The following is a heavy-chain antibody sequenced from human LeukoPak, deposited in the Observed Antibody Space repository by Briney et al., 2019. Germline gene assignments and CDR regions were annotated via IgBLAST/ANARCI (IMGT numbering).Heavy chain of an antibody. CDR3: ARVSPNCGGDCFDY. Sequence: KASQTLSLTCAVSGGSISSGGYSWSWIRQPPGKGLEWIGYIYHSGSTYYNPSLKSRVTISVDRSKNQCSLKLSSVTAADTAVYYCARVSPNCGGDCFDYWGQGTLVTVSS. J-gene: IGHJ4*02. CDR2: IYHSGST. V-gene: IGHV4-30-2*01. D-gene: IGHD2-21*01. CDR1: GGSISSGGYS.